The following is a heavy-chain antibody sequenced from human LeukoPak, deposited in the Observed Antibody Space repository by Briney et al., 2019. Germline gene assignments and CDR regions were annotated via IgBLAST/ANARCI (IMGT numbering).Heavy chain of an antibody. CDR1: GFTFSSYA. D-gene: IGHD4-17*01. CDR3: AKGRARATVTTGAH. V-gene: IGHV3-23*01. J-gene: IGHJ4*02. Sequence: GGSLRLSCAASGFTFSSYAMSWVRQAPGKGLEWVSAISGSGGSTHYADSVEGRFTISRDNSKNTLYLQMNSLRADDTAVYYCAKGRARATVTTGAHGGQGPLATVS. CDR2: ISGSGGST.